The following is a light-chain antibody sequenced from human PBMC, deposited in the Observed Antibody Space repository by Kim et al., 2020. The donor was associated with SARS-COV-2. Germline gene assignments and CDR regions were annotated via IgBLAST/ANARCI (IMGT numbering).Light chain of an antibody. Sequence: SASISCRASQSLVPSDGVTDLSWLQQRPGPPPRLLIYQISNRFSGVPDRFSGSGAGTDFTLKISRVEAEDVAIYYCMQSSQFPITFGQGTRLEIK. CDR2: QIS. V-gene: IGKV2-24*01. CDR3: MQSSQFPIT. CDR1: QSLVPSDGVTD. J-gene: IGKJ5*01.